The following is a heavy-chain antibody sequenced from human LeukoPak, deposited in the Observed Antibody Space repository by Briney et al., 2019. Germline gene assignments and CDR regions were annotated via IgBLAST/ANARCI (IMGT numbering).Heavy chain of an antibody. V-gene: IGHV4-39*01. Sequence: SETLSLTCTVSGXSISSRPDYWGWVRQPPGKGREWIGSISYSGSIHYNPSLKSRVTISVDTSKNHFSLRLSSVTAADTAVYYCATLEIGDYYFDYWGQGTLVTVSS. J-gene: IGHJ4*02. CDR1: GXSISSRPDY. CDR2: ISYSGSI. D-gene: IGHD2-21*01. CDR3: ATLEIGDYYFDY.